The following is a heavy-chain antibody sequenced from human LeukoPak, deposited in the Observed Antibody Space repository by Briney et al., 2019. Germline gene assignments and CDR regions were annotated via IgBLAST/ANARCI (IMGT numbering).Heavy chain of an antibody. CDR1: GYIFTGYY. D-gene: IGHD3-22*01. CDR2: ISSSGDDK. CDR3: ARDWGSMKVISDL. V-gene: IGHV1-18*04. J-gene: IGHJ5*02. Sequence: ASVKVSCKASGYIFTGYYIHWVRQAPGQGLEWMGWISSSGDDKNYAQRVKGRVTMTTDTATNTAYMELRSLKSDDTAVYFCARDWGSMKVISDLWGQGTLVTVSS.